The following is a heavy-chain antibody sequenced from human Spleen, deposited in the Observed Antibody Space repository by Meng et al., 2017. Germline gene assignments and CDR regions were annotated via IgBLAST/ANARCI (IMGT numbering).Heavy chain of an antibody. CDR3: AKALGWGSSPDY. V-gene: IGHV1-2*06. CDR2: INPNSGGT. J-gene: IGHJ4*01. Sequence: QVQLVQSGPEVMKPGASLMMSCRTSGYTFTDFFLHWVRQAPGQGLEWMGRINPNSGGTNFAQKFQGRVIMTRDTSISTAYMELSSLGFDDTAVYYCAKALGWGSSPDYWGHGILVTVSS. D-gene: IGHD2-21*01. CDR1: GYTFTDFF.